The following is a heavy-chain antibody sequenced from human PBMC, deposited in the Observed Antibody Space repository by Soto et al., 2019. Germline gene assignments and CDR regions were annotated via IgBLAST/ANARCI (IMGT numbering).Heavy chain of an antibody. D-gene: IGHD1-26*01. CDR3: ARSPYSVSYLAYFDY. CDR1: GFTFSSYG. CDR2: ISYDGSNK. V-gene: IGHV3-30*03. Sequence: QVQLVESGGGVVQPGRSLRLSCAASGFTFSSYGMHWVRQAPGKGLEWVAVISYDGSNKYYADSVKGRFTISRDNSKNTLYLQRNSLRAEDTAVYYFARSPYSVSYLAYFDYWGQGTLVTVSS. J-gene: IGHJ4*02.